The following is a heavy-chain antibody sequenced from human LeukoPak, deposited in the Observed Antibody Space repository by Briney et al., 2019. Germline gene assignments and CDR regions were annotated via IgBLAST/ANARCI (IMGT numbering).Heavy chain of an antibody. Sequence: ASVNVSFTASVYTFTFYYIHWVRQAPGQGQEDMGWINPNSGGTNYAQKFQGRVTMTRDTSISTAYMELSRLRSDDTAVYYCARDLYQWLPSTRPRDYYYYMDVWGEGTTVTVSS. CDR1: VYTFTFYY. CDR2: INPNSGGT. CDR3: ARDLYQWLPSTRPRDYYYYMDV. J-gene: IGHJ6*03. D-gene: IGHD6-19*01. V-gene: IGHV1-2*02.